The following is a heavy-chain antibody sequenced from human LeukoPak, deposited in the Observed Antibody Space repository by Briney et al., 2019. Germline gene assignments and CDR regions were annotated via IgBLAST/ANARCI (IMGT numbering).Heavy chain of an antibody. CDR1: GFTFSSYG. CDR3: AKDTPVVPAAIDY. CDR2: IRYDGSNK. Sequence: GGSPRLSCAASGFTFSSYGMHWVRQAPGKGLEWVAFIRYDGSNKYYADSVKGRFTISRDNSKNTLYLQMNSLRAEDTAVYYCAKDTPVVPAAIDYWGQGTLVTVSS. J-gene: IGHJ4*02. D-gene: IGHD2-2*01. V-gene: IGHV3-30*02.